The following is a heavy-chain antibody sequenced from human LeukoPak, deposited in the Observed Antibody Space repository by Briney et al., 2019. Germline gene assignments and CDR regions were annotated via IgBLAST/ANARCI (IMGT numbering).Heavy chain of an antibody. Sequence: SQTLSLTCTVSGGXISSGGYYWSWIRQHPGKGLQWIGYIYYSGSTYCNPSLKSRVTISVDTSRKQFSLKLSSVTAADTAVYYSARGYCSGGSCQQYAFDIWGQGTMVTVSS. CDR2: IYYSGST. CDR1: GGXISSGGYY. V-gene: IGHV4-31*03. J-gene: IGHJ3*02. CDR3: ARGYCSGGSCQQYAFDI. D-gene: IGHD2-15*01.